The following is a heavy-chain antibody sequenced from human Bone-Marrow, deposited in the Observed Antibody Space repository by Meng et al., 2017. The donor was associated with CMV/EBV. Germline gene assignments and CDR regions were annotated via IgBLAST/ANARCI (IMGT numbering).Heavy chain of an antibody. D-gene: IGHD2-2*02. Sequence: SETLSLTCTVSGGSISSSSYYWGWIRQPPGKGLEWIGSIYYSGSTYYNPSLKSRVTISVDTSKNQFSLKLSSVTAADTAVYYCARSRYCSSTSCYKARVYFAYWGQGHLVHVYS. V-gene: IGHV4-39*01. CDR1: GGSISSSSYY. J-gene: IGHJ4*02. CDR3: ARSRYCSSTSCYKARVYFAY. CDR2: IYYSGST.